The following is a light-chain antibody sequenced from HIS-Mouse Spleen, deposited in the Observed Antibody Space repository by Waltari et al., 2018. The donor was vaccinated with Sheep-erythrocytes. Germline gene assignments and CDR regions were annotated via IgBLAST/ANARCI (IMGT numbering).Light chain of an antibody. V-gene: IGKV1-8*01. J-gene: IGKJ2*01. CDR1: QGSSSY. CDR3: QQYYSDPYP. CDR2: AAS. Sequence: AIRMTQSPSSLSASTGDRVTITCSASQGSSSYFSWYQQKPGKAPKLLIYAASTLQSGVRSRFSGSGSATDFTLTISCLQSEDFATYYCQQYYSDPYPSGQGTKLEIK.